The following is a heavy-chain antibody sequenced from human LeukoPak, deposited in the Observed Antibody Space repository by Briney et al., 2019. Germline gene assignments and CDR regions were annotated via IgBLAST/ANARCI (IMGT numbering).Heavy chain of an antibody. J-gene: IGHJ4*02. V-gene: IGHV3-30-3*01. CDR2: ISYDGSNK. CDR3: ARGFRRFLEWLYPPYFDY. Sequence: GGSLRLSCAASGFTLSSYAMHWVRQAPGKGLEWVAVISYDGSNKYYADSVKGRFTISRDNSKNTLYLQMNSPRAEDTAVYYCARGFRRFLEWLYPPYFDYWGQGTLVTVSS. CDR1: GFTLSSYA. D-gene: IGHD3-3*01.